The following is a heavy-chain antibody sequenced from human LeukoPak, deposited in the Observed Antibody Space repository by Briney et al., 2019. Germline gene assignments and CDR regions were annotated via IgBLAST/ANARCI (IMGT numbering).Heavy chain of an antibody. Sequence: GGSLRLSCAASGFTFSSYALHWVRQAPGKGLEWVAVISYDGSNKYYADSVKGRFTISRDNSKNTLYLQMNSLRSEDTAVYYCARDREQWLVTAFDIWGQGAMLTVSS. CDR3: ARDREQWLVTAFDI. CDR1: GFTFSSYA. V-gene: IGHV3-30-3*01. CDR2: ISYDGSNK. J-gene: IGHJ3*02. D-gene: IGHD6-19*01.